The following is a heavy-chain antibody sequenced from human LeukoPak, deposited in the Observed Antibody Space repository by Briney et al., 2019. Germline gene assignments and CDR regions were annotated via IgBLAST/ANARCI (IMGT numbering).Heavy chain of an antibody. Sequence: SVKVSCKASGGTLSSYAISWVRQAPGQGLEWMGGIIPIFGTANYAQKFQGRVTSTADESTSTAYMELSSLRSEDTAVYYCARDESIAAAGFDYWGQGTLVTVSS. D-gene: IGHD6-13*01. CDR2: IIPIFGTA. J-gene: IGHJ4*02. V-gene: IGHV1-69*13. CDR3: ARDESIAAAGFDY. CDR1: GGTLSSYA.